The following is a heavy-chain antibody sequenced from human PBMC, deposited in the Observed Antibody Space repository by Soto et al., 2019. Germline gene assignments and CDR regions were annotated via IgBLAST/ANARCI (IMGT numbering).Heavy chain of an antibody. V-gene: IGHV4-4*07. CDR3: ARRPWLSGYYDY. J-gene: IGHJ4*02. CDR1: GDSISSYF. Sequence: PSETLSLTCTVSGDSISSYFWSWIRQPAGKGLEWIGRVHTSGSTTYNPSLKSRVTMSVDTSKSQFSLKLTSVTVADTAMYYCARRPWLSGYYDYWGQGTLVTVSS. CDR2: VHTSGST. D-gene: IGHD3-22*01.